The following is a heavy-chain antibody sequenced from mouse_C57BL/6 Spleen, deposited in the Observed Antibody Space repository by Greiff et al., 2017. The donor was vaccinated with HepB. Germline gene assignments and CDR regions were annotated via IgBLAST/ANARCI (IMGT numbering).Heavy chain of an antibody. V-gene: IGHV1-54*01. CDR3: AREGFTTAYYFDY. Sequence: QVQLQQSGAELVRPGTSVKVSFKASGYAFTNFLIEWVKQRPGQGLEWIGVINPGSGGTNYNEKFKGKATLTADKSSSTAYMQLSSLTSEDSAVYFCAREGFTTAYYFDYWGQGTTLTVSS. CDR2: INPGSGGT. CDR1: GYAFTNFL. J-gene: IGHJ2*01. D-gene: IGHD1-2*01.